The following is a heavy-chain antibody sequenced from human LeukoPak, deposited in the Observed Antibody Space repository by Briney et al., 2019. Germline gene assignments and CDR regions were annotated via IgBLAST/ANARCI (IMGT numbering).Heavy chain of an antibody. CDR3: AKDLGLRGDILTGYYMKSYGAFDI. V-gene: IGHV3-33*06. D-gene: IGHD3-9*01. Sequence: PGGSLRLSCAASGFTFSNYGMHWVRQAPGKGLEWVAVIWHDGSEKYYGDSVKGRFTISRDDSKNTLYLQMNSLRAEDTAVYYCAKDLGLRGDILTGYYMKSYGAFDIWGQGTMVTVSS. CDR2: IWHDGSEK. CDR1: GFTFSNYG. J-gene: IGHJ3*02.